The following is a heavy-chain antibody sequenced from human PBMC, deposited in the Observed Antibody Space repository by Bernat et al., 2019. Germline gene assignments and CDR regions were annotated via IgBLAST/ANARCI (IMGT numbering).Heavy chain of an antibody. CDR2: IKSKTDGGTT. Sequence: EVQVLESGGGLVQPGGSLRLSCAASGFTFSSYAMNWVRQAPGKGLEWVGRIKSKTDGGTTDYAAPVKGRFTISRDDSKNTLYLQMNSLKTEDTAVYYCTTGAGSGWKNFDYWGQGTLVTVSS. D-gene: IGHD6-19*01. V-gene: IGHV3-15*01. CDR1: GFTFSSYA. CDR3: TTGAGSGWKNFDY. J-gene: IGHJ4*02.